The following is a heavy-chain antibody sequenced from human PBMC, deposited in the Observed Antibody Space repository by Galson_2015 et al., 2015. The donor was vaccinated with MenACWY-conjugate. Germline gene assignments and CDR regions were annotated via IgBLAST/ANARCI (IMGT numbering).Heavy chain of an antibody. V-gene: IGHV3-23*01. J-gene: IGHJ4*02. CDR2: ISGRGGST. D-gene: IGHD3-22*01. CDR3: AKRPATYYYDSSGYYWFDY. Sequence: SLRLSCAASGFPFSTYWMSWVRQAPGKGLEWVSAISGRGGSTYYADSAKGRFTISRDNSKNTLYLQMNSLRAEDTAVYYCAKRPATYYYDSSGYYWFDYWGQGTLVTVSS. CDR1: GFPFSTYW.